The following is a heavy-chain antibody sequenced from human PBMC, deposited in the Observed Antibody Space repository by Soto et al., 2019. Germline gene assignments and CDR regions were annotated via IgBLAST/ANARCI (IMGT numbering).Heavy chain of an antibody. J-gene: IGHJ5*02. V-gene: IGHV3-74*01. Sequence: LRLSCAASGFNFSNHWMHWVRQRPAEGLVWVSRITSDGKSKAYAESVKGRFAISRDNTKNTLYLQMNGLTAEDTAVYYCARESGDWPLNWFDPWGQGTLVTVSS. CDR2: ITSDGKSK. CDR3: ARESGDWPLNWFDP. CDR1: GFNFSNHW. D-gene: IGHD2-21*02.